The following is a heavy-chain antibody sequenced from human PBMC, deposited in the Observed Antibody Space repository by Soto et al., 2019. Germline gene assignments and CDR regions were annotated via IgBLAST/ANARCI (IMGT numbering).Heavy chain of an antibody. Sequence: SETLSLTCAVYGGSFSGYYWSWIRQPPGKGLEWIGEINHSGSTNYNPSLKSRVTISVDTSKNQFSLKLSSVTAADTAVYYCARGRYYSGYHRHYYYYMDVWGQGTTVTVSS. V-gene: IGHV4-34*01. D-gene: IGHD5-12*01. CDR2: INHSGST. CDR3: ARGRYYSGYHRHYYYYMDV. J-gene: IGHJ6*03. CDR1: GGSFSGYY.